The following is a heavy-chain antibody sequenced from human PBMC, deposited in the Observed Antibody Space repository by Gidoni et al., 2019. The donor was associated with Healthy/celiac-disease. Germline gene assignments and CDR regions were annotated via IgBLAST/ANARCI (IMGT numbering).Heavy chain of an antibody. Sequence: QVQLQQWGAGLLKPSETLSLTCAVYGGSFSGYYWSWIRQPPGKGLEWIGEINHSGSTNYNPSLKSRVTISVDTSKNQFSLKLSSVTAADTAVYYCARARQWGARYFDYWGQGTLVTVSS. J-gene: IGHJ4*02. D-gene: IGHD1-26*01. CDR3: ARARQWGARYFDY. V-gene: IGHV4-34*01. CDR1: GGSFSGYY. CDR2: INHSGST.